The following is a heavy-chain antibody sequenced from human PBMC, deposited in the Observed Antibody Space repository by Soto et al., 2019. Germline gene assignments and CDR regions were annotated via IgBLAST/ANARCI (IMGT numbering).Heavy chain of an antibody. D-gene: IGHD6-25*01. V-gene: IGHV4-31*03. CDR3: AREAAGILNWFDP. CDR1: GGSISSGGYY. Sequence: QVQLQESGPGLVKPSQTLSLTCTVSGGSISSGGYYWSWIRQHPGKGLEWIGYIYHGGSTYYNPSLKSRVTISVDTSNNQFSLKVSSVTAADTAVYYCAREAAGILNWFDPWGQGTLVTVSS. J-gene: IGHJ5*02. CDR2: IYHGGST.